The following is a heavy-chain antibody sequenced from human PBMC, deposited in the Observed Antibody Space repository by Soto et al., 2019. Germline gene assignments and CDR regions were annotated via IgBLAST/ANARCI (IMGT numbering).Heavy chain of an antibody. CDR2: IYPGDSDT. D-gene: IGHD2-8*01. J-gene: IGHJ4*02. CDR1: GYSFTNYW. V-gene: IGHV5-51*01. CDR3: ARQNNFCTNGACYRGELDY. Sequence: EVQLVQSGAEVKKPGESLKISCKGSGYSFTNYWIGWMRQMPGKGLEWMGIIYPGDSDTRYSPSFQGQVTMSADKSIRTAYLQWSSLKASDTAMYYCARQNNFCTNGACYRGELDYWGQGALVTFSS.